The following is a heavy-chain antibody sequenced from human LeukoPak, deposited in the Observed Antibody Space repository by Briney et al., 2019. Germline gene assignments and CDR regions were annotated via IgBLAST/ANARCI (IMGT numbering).Heavy chain of an antibody. CDR2: INHSGST. D-gene: IGHD2-2*01. CDR1: GGSFSGYY. CDR3: ARVIVPAASNYYYYGMDV. J-gene: IGHJ6*02. V-gene: IGHV4-34*01. Sequence: SETLSLTCAVYGGSFSGYYWSWIRQPPGKGLEWIGEINHSGSTNYNPSLKSRDTISVDTSKNQFSLKLSSVTAADTAVYYCARVIVPAASNYYYYGMDVWGQGTTVTVSS.